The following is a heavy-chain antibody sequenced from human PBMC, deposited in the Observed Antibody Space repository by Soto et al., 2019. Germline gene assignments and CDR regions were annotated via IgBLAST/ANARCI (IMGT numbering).Heavy chain of an antibody. CDR2: ISYDGRNE. D-gene: IGHD2-15*01. J-gene: IGHJ3*02. V-gene: IGHV3-30*04. Sequence: QMQLVESGGGVVQPGRSLRLSCAASGFTFSSSAMHWVRQAPGKGLEWVAVISYDGRNEYYADSMKGRFTVSRDISRNTLDLQMNSLGAEDTAVYYCAREGGSGAFDIWGQGTMVTVSS. CDR3: AREGGSGAFDI. CDR1: GFTFSSSA.